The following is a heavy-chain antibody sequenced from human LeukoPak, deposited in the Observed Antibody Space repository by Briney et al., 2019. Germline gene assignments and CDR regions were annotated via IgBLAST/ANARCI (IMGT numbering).Heavy chain of an antibody. J-gene: IGHJ4*02. CDR1: GYSFTSYW. CDR3: ARSWAVAGTKYYFDY. CDR2: IYPGDSDT. Sequence: ESLKISCKGSGYSFTSYWIGWVRQMPGKGLEWMGIIYPGDSDTRYSPSFQGQVTISADKSISTAYLQWSSLKASDTAMYYCARSWAVAGTKYYFDYWGQGTLVTVSS. V-gene: IGHV5-51*01. D-gene: IGHD6-19*01.